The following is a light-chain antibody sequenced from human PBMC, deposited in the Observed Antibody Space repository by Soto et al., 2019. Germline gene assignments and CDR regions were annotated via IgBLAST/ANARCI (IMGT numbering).Light chain of an antibody. V-gene: IGLV1-51*02. CDR1: SSNIENNY. J-gene: IGLJ2*01. Sequence: QSVLTQPPSVSAAPGQTVTISCSGGSSNIENNYVSWYQHFPGTAPKLHIYEDNNRPSGIPDRFCGSKSGTSASLGITGLHTGDEAGYYCVTWDGNLSAGVFGGGTKLTVL. CDR3: VTWDGNLSAGV. CDR2: EDN.